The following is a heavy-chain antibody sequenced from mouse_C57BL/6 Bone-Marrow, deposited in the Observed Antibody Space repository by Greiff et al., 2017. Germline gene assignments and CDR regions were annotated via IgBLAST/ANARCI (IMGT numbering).Heavy chain of an antibody. J-gene: IGHJ2*01. Sequence: LVESGAELARPGASVKLSCKASGYTFTSYGISWVKQRTGQGLEWIGEIYPRSGNTYYNEKFKGKATLTADKSSSTAYMELRSLTSEDSAVYFCAGDYYGSSYEGDYWGQGTTLTVSS. CDR2: IYPRSGNT. D-gene: IGHD1-1*01. V-gene: IGHV1-81*01. CDR1: GYTFTSYG. CDR3: AGDYYGSSYEGDY.